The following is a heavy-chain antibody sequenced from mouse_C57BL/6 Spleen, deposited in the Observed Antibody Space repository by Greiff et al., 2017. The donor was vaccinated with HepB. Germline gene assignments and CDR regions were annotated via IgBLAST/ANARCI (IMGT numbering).Heavy chain of an antibody. Sequence: VQLQQSGAELVRPGSSVKLSCKASGYTFTSYWMHWVKQRPIQGLEWIGNIDPSDSETHYNQKFKDKATLTVDKSSSTAYMQLSSLTSEDSAVYYCASFYDYDWYFDVWGTGTTVTVSS. D-gene: IGHD2-4*01. V-gene: IGHV1-52*01. CDR3: ASFYDYDWYFDV. J-gene: IGHJ1*03. CDR2: IDPSDSET. CDR1: GYTFTSYW.